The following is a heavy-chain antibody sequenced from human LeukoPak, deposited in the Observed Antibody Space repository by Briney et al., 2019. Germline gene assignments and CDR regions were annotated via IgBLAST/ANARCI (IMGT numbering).Heavy chain of an antibody. CDR3: ARDIVRYCSSTSCLRGDAFDI. J-gene: IGHJ3*02. CDR2: IKQDGSEK. D-gene: IGHD2-2*01. V-gene: IGHV3-7*01. CDR1: GFTFSSYW. Sequence: GGSLRLSCAASGFTFSSYWMSWVRQAPGKGLEWVANIKQDGSEKYYMDSVKGRFTISRDNAKNSLYLQMNSLRAEDTAVYYCARDIVRYCSSTSCLRGDAFDIWGQGTMVTVSS.